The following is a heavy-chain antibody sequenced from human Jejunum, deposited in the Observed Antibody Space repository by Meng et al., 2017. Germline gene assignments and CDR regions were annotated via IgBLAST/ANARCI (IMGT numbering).Heavy chain of an antibody. CDR1: GASISDNNW. CDR3: ARDLLGPAIAATGWIDP. D-gene: IGHD6-13*01. V-gene: IGHV4-4*02. Sequence: VPLQEAGPGLVKPSGHRLLTCAGSGASISDNNWWSWVRQAPGKGLEWIGEIHHTGNINYNPSLKSRVTMSLDKPKNQFSLEVTSVTAADTAVYYCARDLLGPAIAATGWIDPWGQGTLVTVSS. J-gene: IGHJ5*02. CDR2: IHHTGNI.